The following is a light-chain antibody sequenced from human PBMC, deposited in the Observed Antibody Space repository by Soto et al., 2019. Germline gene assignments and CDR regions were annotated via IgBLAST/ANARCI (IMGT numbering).Light chain of an antibody. CDR1: QSLLSRSDKKNY. J-gene: IGKJ2*01. CDR3: QQYYSTPNT. V-gene: IGKV4-1*01. CDR2: WAS. Sequence: DIVMTQSPDSLPVSLGERATINCKSSQSLLSRSDKKNYLVWYQQKPGQPPNLLIYWASTRESGVPDRFSGSGSATDFTLTISSLPPEDVAVYYCQQYYSTPNTFGQGTKLEIK.